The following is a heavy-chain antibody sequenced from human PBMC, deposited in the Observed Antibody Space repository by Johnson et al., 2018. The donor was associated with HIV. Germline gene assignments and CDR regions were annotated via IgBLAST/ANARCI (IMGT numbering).Heavy chain of an antibody. Sequence: VQLVESGGGVVQPGGSLTLSCAASGFTFSNSDMHWVRQPTGQGLEWVSGMGTAGDRHYADSVNGRFTVSRENAKNTLFLQMNSLRAEDTAMYFCARGGPCHSFDIWGHWTTVTVSS. CDR3: ARGGPCHSFDI. V-gene: IGHV3-13*01. CDR2: MGTAGDR. J-gene: IGHJ3*02. CDR1: GFTFSNSD. D-gene: IGHD2-2*01.